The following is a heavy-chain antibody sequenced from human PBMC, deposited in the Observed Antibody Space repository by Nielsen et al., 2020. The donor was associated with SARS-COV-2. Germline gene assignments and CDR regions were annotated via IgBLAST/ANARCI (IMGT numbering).Heavy chain of an antibody. V-gene: IGHV3-21*05. CDR3: ARLGPTDWYFDL. J-gene: IGHJ2*01. Sequence: GGSLRLSCAASGFTFSSYAMHWVRQAPGKGLEWVSYISGSSSYTNYTDSVKGRFTISRDNAKNSLYLQMNSLSAEDTAVYYCARLGPTDWYFDLWGRGTLVNVFS. CDR2: ISGSSSYT. CDR1: GFTFSSYA. D-gene: IGHD3-16*01.